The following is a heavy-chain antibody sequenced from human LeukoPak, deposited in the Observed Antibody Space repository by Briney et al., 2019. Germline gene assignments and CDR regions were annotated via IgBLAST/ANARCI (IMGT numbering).Heavy chain of an antibody. Sequence: GGSLRLSCAASGFTFSSYAMSWLRQATGKGLEWLSTSCYNGGSTYYADSVKGRFTISRDNSKNTMYLQMNSLRAEDTVVYYCVNRGILTGYYFDYWGQGTLVTVSS. CDR2: SCYNGGST. V-gene: IGHV3-23*01. J-gene: IGHJ4*02. CDR3: VNRGILTGYYFDY. CDR1: GFTFSSYA. D-gene: IGHD3-9*01.